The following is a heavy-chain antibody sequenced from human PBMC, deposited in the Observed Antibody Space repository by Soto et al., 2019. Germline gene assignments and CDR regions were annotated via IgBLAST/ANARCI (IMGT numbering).Heavy chain of an antibody. CDR3: VRDAPPDDY. V-gene: IGHV3-48*01. CDR1: GFTFSSYS. J-gene: IGHJ4*02. Sequence: GGSLRLSCAASGFTFSSYSMNWVRQAPGKGLEWASYISSSNTIYYADSVKGRFTISRDNAKNSLYLQMNSLRAEDTGVYYCVRDAPPDDYWGQGTLVTVSS. CDR2: ISSSNTI.